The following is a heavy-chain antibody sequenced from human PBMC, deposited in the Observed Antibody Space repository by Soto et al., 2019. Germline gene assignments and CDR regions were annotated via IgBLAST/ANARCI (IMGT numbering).Heavy chain of an antibody. CDR2: IWSNGRNT. V-gene: IGHV3-33*01. J-gene: IGHJ3*02. Sequence: PGGSLRLSCAASGLTFSCCGMHWVRQAPGKGLEWVAVIWSNGRNTYYADSVRGRFTFSRDNSKNTLYLQMNSLRAEDTAVYYCVRERAPFDAFDIWGQGTMVPVSS. CDR1: GLTFSCCG. CDR3: VRERAPFDAFDI.